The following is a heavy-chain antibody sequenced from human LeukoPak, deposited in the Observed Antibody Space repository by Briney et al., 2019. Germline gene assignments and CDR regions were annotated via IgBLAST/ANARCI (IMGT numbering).Heavy chain of an antibody. V-gene: IGHV1-69*04. CDR2: IISILGIA. J-gene: IGHJ6*02. CDR3: ARDCDIVVVPAAIRYYYYGMDV. Sequence: ASVKVSCKASGGTFSSYTISWVRQAPGQGLEWMGRIISILGIANYAQKFQGRVTITADKSTSTAYMELSSLRSEDTAVYYCARDCDIVVVPAAIRYYYYGMDVWGQGTTVTVSS. CDR1: GGTFSSYT. D-gene: IGHD2-2*02.